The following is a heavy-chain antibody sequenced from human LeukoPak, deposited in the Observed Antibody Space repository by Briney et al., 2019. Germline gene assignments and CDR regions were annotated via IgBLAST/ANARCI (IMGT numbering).Heavy chain of an antibody. J-gene: IGHJ4*02. Sequence: GASVKVSCKASGYTFTSYGISWVRQAPGQGLEWMGWISAYNGNTNYAQKLQGRVTMTTDTSTSTAYMELRSLRSDDTAVYYCARDVHGRNYDFWSGYYTAHFDYWGQGTLVTVSS. D-gene: IGHD3-3*01. V-gene: IGHV1-18*01. CDR1: GYTFTSYG. CDR3: ARDVHGRNYDFWSGYYTAHFDY. CDR2: ISAYNGNT.